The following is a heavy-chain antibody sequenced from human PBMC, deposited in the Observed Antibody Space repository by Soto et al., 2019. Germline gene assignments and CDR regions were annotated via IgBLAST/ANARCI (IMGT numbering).Heavy chain of an antibody. V-gene: IGHV3-7*01. J-gene: IGHJ4*02. CDR1: GFTFSTSW. Sequence: SCAASGFTFSTSWMDWVRQTPGKGLEWVANINQDGSEKNYVDSVKGRFTISRDNAKNSLFLQMSSLTAEDSGLYYCTRYLDFWGQGTLVTVSS. CDR2: INQDGSEK. CDR3: TRYLDF.